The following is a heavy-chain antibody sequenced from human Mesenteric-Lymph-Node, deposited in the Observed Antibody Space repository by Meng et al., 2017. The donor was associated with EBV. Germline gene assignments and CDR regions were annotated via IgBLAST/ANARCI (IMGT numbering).Heavy chain of an antibody. Sequence: SGPELVKASGTLSLSCSVSGGSISSRNYYGGWIRHPPGKGWGWIRTIYYGGSTYYNPSLKSRVTISVGTSKNQFSLKLSSVTAADTAFYYCARITGPGLPYYFDYWGQGTLVTVSS. CDR1: GGSISSRNYY. J-gene: IGHJ4*02. CDR2: IYYGGST. D-gene: IGHD2-8*02. CDR3: ARITGPGLPYYFDY. V-gene: IGHV4-39*07.